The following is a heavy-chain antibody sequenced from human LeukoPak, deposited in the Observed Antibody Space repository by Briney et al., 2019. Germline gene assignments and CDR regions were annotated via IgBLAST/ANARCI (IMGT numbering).Heavy chain of an antibody. CDR2: FDPEDGET. Sequence: ASVKVSCKVSGYTLTELSMHWVRQAPGKGLEWMGGFDPEDGETICAQKFQGRVTMTEDTSTDTAYMELSSLRSEDTAVYYCATGDCSGGSCYSLDPWGQGTLVTVSS. J-gene: IGHJ5*02. CDR3: ATGDCSGGSCYSLDP. V-gene: IGHV1-24*01. CDR1: GYTLTELS. D-gene: IGHD2-15*01.